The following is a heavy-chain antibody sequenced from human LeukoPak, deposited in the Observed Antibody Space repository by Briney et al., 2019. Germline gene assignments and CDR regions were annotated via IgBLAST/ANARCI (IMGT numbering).Heavy chain of an antibody. CDR3: ARKKDDGDYHIDY. J-gene: IGHJ4*02. D-gene: IGHD4-17*01. V-gene: IGHV4-31*11. CDR2: ICYSGRT. CDR1: GGSFSGYY. Sequence: SETLSLTCAVYGGSFSGYYWSWIRQHPGKGLEWIGYICYSGRTYYNPSLKSRVSISVDTSKNQFSLKLSSVTAADTAVYYCARKKDDGDYHIDYWGQGTLVTVSS.